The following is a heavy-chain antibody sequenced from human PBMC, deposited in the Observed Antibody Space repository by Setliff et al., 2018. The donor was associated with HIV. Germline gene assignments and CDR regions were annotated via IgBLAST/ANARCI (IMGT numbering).Heavy chain of an antibody. CDR2: ILPLSGAG. D-gene: IGHD3-22*01. Sequence: SVKVSCKASGGTFSNYAISWVRQAPGQGLEWMGGILPLSGAGNYAQKFQGRVTITADESTRTAHLDLSILRPEDTAFYYWATYYFGSSVYYRANYFEYWGQGTLVTVSS. J-gene: IGHJ4*02. CDR1: GGTFSNYA. V-gene: IGHV1-69*13. CDR3: ATYYFGSSVYYRANYFEY.